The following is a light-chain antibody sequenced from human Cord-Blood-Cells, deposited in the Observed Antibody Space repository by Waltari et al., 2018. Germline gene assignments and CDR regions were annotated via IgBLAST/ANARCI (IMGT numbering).Light chain of an antibody. Sequence: EIVLTQSTATLSVSPRERATLSCRASQRVSSNLAWYQQKTGQAPSLLIYGASTRATGIPARFSGSGLGTKFTLTISSLQSEDFAVYSGQQNNNWPPWTFGQGTKVEIK. CDR1: QRVSSN. CDR3: QQNNNWPPWT. V-gene: IGKV3-15*01. CDR2: GAS. J-gene: IGKJ1*01.